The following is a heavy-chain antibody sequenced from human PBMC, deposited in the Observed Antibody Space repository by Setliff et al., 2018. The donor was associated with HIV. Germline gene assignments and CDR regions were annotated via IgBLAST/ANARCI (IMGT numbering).Heavy chain of an antibody. D-gene: IGHD3-10*01. CDR2: INYSGST. CDR3: ARIGSGNYSPFDI. CDR1: GGSFSDYS. J-gene: IGHJ3*02. V-gene: IGHV4-34*01. Sequence: SETLSLTCAVYGGSFSDYSWSWIRQPPGKGLEWIGEINYSGSTKYNPSLKSRVTISPNTSKSQFSLKLASVTAADTAVYFCARIGSGNYSPFDIWGQGTMVTVSS.